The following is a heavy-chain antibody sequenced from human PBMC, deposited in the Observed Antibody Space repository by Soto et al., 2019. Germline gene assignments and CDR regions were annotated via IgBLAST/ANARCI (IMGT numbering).Heavy chain of an antibody. CDR2: IYHSGST. CDR3: ARDQLWFGDFNTWGMDV. Sequence: SETLSLTCTVSGGSISSSNWWSWVRQPPGKGLEWIGEIYHSGSTNYNPSLKSRVTISVDKSKNQFSLKLSSVTAADTAVYYCARDQLWFGDFNTWGMDVWGQGTTVTVSS. J-gene: IGHJ6*02. D-gene: IGHD3-10*01. V-gene: IGHV4-4*02. CDR1: GGSISSSNW.